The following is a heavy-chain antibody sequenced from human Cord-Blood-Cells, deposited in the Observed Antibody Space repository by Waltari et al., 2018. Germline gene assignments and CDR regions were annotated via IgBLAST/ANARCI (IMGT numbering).Heavy chain of an antibody. D-gene: IGHD2-15*01. V-gene: IGHV3-7*01. CDR2: IKQDGSEK. J-gene: IGHJ3*02. Sequence: EVQLVESGGGLVQPGGSLRLSCAASGFTFSSYWMSWVRQAPVKWLEWVANIKQDGSEKYYVDSVKGRFTISRDNAKNSLYLQMNSLRAEDTAVYYCARGALGYCSGGSCYSGAFDIWGQGTMVTVSS. CDR1: GFTFSSYW. CDR3: ARGALGYCSGGSCYSGAFDI.